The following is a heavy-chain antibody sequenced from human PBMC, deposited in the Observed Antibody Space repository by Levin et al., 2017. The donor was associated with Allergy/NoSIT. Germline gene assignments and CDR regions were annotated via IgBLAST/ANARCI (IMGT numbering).Heavy chain of an antibody. CDR3: ARDPLSTSEIDP. D-gene: IGHD2-15*01. J-gene: IGHJ5*02. Sequence: SVKVSCKPSGDMFNTYAISWVRHAPGQGLEWMGGIIPYFHAANYAQKFRGKVTITADSSTGTAYLELTNLRSEDTAVYYCARDPLSTSEIDPWGQGTLVTVSS. V-gene: IGHV1-69*06. CDR1: GDMFNTYA. CDR2: IIPYFHAA.